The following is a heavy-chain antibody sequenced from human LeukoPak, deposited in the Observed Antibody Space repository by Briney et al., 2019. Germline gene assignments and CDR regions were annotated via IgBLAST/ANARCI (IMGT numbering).Heavy chain of an antibody. V-gene: IGHV1-2*02. J-gene: IGHJ4*02. CDR1: GYTFTGYY. Sequence: ASVKVSCKASGYTFTGYYMHWVRQAPGQGLEWMGWINPNSGGTNYAQKFQGRVTMTRDTSISTAYMELSRLRSDDTAVYYCARAAFGEFQFDYWGQGTLVTVSS. CDR2: INPNSGGT. D-gene: IGHD3-10*01. CDR3: ARAAFGEFQFDY.